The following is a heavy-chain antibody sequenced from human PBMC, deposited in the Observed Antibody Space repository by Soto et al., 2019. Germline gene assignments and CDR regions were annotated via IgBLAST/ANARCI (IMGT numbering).Heavy chain of an antibody. D-gene: IGHD3-9*01. CDR1: GFTFSDYA. Sequence: EGQLLESGGGLVQPGGSLRLSCEASGFTFSDYAMSWVRQAPGKGLEWDSVISGSGVMTDYADPVKGRFTISRDNSKNTLYLQMNTLRAEDTAVYYCANGPQLGRYRLHWGQGTLVTVSS. CDR3: ANGPQLGRYRLH. V-gene: IGHV3-23*01. CDR2: ISGSGVMT. J-gene: IGHJ4*02.